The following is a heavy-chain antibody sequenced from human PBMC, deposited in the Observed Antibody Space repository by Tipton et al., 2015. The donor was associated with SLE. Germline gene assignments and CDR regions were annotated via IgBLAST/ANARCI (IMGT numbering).Heavy chain of an antibody. D-gene: IGHD5-18*01. J-gene: IGHJ3*02. V-gene: IGHV5-51*01. CDR3: ARHAEGGDTALI. Sequence: QSGPEVKKPGESLRLSCKASEYSFTTYWIGWVRQMPGKGLEWMGIIYPGDSDTRYSPSFQGQVTISADKSISTAYLQWSSLKASDTAMYYCARHAEGGDTALIWGQGTMVTVSS. CDR2: IYPGDSDT. CDR1: EYSFTTYW.